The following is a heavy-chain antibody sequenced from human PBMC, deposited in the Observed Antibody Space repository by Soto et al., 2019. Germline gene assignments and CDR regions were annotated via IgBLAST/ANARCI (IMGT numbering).Heavy chain of an antibody. CDR2: ISAYNGNT. CDR1: GYTFTSYG. V-gene: IGHV1-18*01. Sequence: ASVNVSCKASGYTFTSYGSSWVRQAPGQGLEWMGWISAYNGNTNYAQKLQGRVTMTTDTSTSTAYMELRSLRSDDTAVYYCAVQHYDFWSGHGAPLYFYYGMDVWGQGTTVTVYS. J-gene: IGHJ6*02. D-gene: IGHD3-3*01. CDR3: AVQHYDFWSGHGAPLYFYYGMDV.